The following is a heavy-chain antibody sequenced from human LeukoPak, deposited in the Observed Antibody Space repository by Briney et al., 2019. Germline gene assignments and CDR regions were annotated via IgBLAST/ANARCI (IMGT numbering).Heavy chain of an antibody. J-gene: IGHJ5*02. Sequence: GESLEISCQGSGYSFTSYWIGWVRQMPGKGLEWMGIIYPGDSDTRYSPSFQGQVTISADKSISTGYLQWSSLKASDTAMYYCARQIAAAGTNWFDPWGQGTLVTVSS. CDR2: IYPGDSDT. CDR3: ARQIAAAGTNWFDP. D-gene: IGHD6-13*01. V-gene: IGHV5-51*01. CDR1: GYSFTSYW.